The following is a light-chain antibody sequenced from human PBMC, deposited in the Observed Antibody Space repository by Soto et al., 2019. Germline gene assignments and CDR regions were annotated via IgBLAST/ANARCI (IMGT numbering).Light chain of an antibody. J-gene: IGKJ3*01. V-gene: IGKV3-11*01. Sequence: EIVLTQSPATLSLSPGERATLSCRASQSVSSYLAWYQQKPGQAPRLLIYDASNRATGIPARFSGSGSGTDFTLTISSLEPEDFAVYYCQQRSNWPPLPVGPGTKVDIK. CDR2: DAS. CDR1: QSVSSY. CDR3: QQRSNWPPLP.